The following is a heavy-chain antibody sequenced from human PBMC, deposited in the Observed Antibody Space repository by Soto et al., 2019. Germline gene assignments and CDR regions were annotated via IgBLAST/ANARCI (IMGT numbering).Heavy chain of an antibody. CDR2: IYYSGST. Sequence: SETLSLTCTVSGGSISSYYWSWIRQPPGKGLEWIGYIYYSGSTNYNPSLKSRVTISVDTSKNQFSLKLSSVTAADTAVYYCTRAEQLVGYYYYYGMDVWGQGTTVTVSS. V-gene: IGHV4-59*01. D-gene: IGHD6-13*01. CDR3: TRAEQLVGYYYYYGMDV. CDR1: GGSISSYY. J-gene: IGHJ6*02.